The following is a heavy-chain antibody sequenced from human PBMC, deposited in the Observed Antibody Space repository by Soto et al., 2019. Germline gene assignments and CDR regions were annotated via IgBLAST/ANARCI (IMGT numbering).Heavy chain of an antibody. D-gene: IGHD5-18*01. Sequence: QVQLVQSGAEVKKPGASVKVSCKASGYTFTSYYMHWVRQAPGQGLEWMGIINPSGGSTSYAQKFQGRVTMPRDTSTSTVYMELSSLRSEDTAVYYCARRGYSYGVDYWGQGTLVTVSS. CDR1: GYTFTSYY. J-gene: IGHJ4*02. V-gene: IGHV1-46*03. CDR2: INPSGGST. CDR3: ARRGYSYGVDY.